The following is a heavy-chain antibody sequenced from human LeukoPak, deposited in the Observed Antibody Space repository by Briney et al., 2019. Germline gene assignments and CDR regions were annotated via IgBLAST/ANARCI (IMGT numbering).Heavy chain of an antibody. CDR3: ARNVVVPAAILPFDY. Sequence: ASVKVSCKASGYTFTGCYMHWVRQAPGQGREWMGWINPNSGGTNYAQKFQGRVTMTRDTSISTAYMELSRLRSDDTAVYYCARNVVVPAAILPFDYWGQGTLVTVSS. D-gene: IGHD2-2*01. CDR2: INPNSGGT. J-gene: IGHJ4*02. V-gene: IGHV1-2*02. CDR1: GYTFTGCY.